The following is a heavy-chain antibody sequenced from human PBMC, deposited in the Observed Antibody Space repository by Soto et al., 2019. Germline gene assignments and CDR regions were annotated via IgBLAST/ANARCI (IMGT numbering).Heavy chain of an antibody. V-gene: IGHV3-23*01. CDR1: GFIFSSFD. CDR2: ISGPGGTT. Sequence: GGSLRLSCAASGFIFSSFDMNWVRQAPGKGLEWVSSISGPGGTTYYADSVKGRFTISRDNSKNTLYLQMNSLRAGDTANYFCSFSTSSDIFDYWGQGTLVTVSS. D-gene: IGHD6-6*01. CDR3: SFSTSSDIFDY. J-gene: IGHJ4*02.